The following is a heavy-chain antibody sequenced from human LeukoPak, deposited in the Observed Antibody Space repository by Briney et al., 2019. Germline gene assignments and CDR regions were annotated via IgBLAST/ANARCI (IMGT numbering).Heavy chain of an antibody. Sequence: PSETLSLTCAVYGGSFSGYYWSWIRQPPGKGLEWIGEINHSGSTNYNPSLKSRVTMSVDTSKNQFSLKLSSVTAADTAVYYCARRGDTGYFDYWGQGTLVTVSS. J-gene: IGHJ4*02. CDR2: INHSGST. D-gene: IGHD2-8*02. V-gene: IGHV4-34*01. CDR1: GGSFSGYY. CDR3: ARRGDTGYFDY.